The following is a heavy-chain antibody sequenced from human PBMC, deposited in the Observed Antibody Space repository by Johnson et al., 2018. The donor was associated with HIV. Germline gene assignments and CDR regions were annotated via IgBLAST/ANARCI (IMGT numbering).Heavy chain of an antibody. V-gene: IGHV3-43D*03. CDR3: AKLWDLREGTFDI. D-gene: IGHD1-26*01. CDR2: ISWDRGNI. Sequence: VESGGVVVQPGGSLRLSCAASGFTFDDYAMHWVRQAPGKGLEWVSLISWDRGNIDYADSVKGRFTISRDNAKNSLYLQMNSLRPDDTALYYCAKLWDLREGTFDIWGQGTMVTVSS. CDR1: GFTFDDYA. J-gene: IGHJ3*02.